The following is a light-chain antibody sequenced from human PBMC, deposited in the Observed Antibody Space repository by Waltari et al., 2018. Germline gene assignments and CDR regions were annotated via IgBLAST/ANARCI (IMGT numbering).Light chain of an antibody. V-gene: IGLV2-11*01. Sequence: QSALTQPRSVSGSPGQSVTISCTGSSSDVGGYNAVSWYQQFPGKGPKVLIYDVSKRLSGVPDRFSCSKSGNTVSLTISGLQAEDEAAYYCCSYAGTYTFFVFGSGTEVTVL. CDR1: SSDVGGYNA. CDR2: DVS. CDR3: CSYAGTYTFFV. J-gene: IGLJ1*01.